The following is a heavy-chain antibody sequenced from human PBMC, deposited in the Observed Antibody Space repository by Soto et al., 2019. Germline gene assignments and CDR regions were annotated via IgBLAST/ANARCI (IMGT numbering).Heavy chain of an antibody. J-gene: IGHJ4*02. CDR2: INHSGST. Sequence: SETLSLTCAVYGGSFSGYYWSWIRQPPGKGLEWIGEINHSGSTNYNPSLKSRVTISVDTSKNQFSLELSSVTAADTAVYYCARDQVEYSSSSGLDYWGQGTLVTVSS. CDR3: ARDQVEYSSSSGLDY. V-gene: IGHV4-34*01. D-gene: IGHD6-6*01. CDR1: GGSFSGYY.